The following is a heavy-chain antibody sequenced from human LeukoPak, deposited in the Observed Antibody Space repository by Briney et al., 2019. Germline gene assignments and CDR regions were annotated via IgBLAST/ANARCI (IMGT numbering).Heavy chain of an antibody. V-gene: IGHV4-28*01. Sequence: PSDTLSLTCVVSGYSISSSKWWGWIRQPPGKGLDWIGYIYYSGSTYYNPSLKTRVTMSVDTSKNQFSLKLTSVTAVDTAIYYCARTRDSDMYYFDSWGQGTLVTVS. CDR3: ARTRDSDMYYFDS. CDR1: GYSISSSKW. CDR2: IYYSGST. D-gene: IGHD5-24*01. J-gene: IGHJ4*02.